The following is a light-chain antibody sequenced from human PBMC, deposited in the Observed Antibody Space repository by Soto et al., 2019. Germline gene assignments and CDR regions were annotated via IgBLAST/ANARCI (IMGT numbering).Light chain of an antibody. CDR3: QQYNSYSYT. J-gene: IGKJ2*01. Sequence: DIQMTQSPFTLSASVGDKVTITCRASQSISSWLAWYQQKPGKAPKLLIYDASSLKSGVPSRFSGSGSGTEFTLTISSLQSDDFATYYCQQYNSYSYTFGQGTKLEIK. CDR1: QSISSW. V-gene: IGKV1-5*01. CDR2: DAS.